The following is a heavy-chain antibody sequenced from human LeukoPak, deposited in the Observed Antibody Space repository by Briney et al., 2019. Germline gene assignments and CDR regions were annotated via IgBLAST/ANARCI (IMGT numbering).Heavy chain of an antibody. CDR3: AREARNYDFWSGYSDY. V-gene: IGHV3-48*01. D-gene: IGHD3-3*01. CDR2: ISSSSSTI. J-gene: IGHJ4*02. Sequence: PGGSLRLSCAASGFTFSSYSMNWVRQAPGKGLEWVSYISSSSSTIYYADSVKGRFTISRDNAKNSLYLQMNSLRAEDTAVYYCAREARNYDFWSGYSDYWGQGTLVTVSS. CDR1: GFTFSSYS.